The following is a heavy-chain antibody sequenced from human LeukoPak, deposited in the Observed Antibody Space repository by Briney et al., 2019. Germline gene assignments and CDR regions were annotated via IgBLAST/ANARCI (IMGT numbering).Heavy chain of an antibody. CDR3: ARDLGYCSGGTCYVGYFDY. D-gene: IGHD2-15*01. CDR1: GFTFSSYA. CDR2: ISYDGSNK. Sequence: GGSLRLSCAASGFTFSSYAMHWVRQAPGRGLEWVAVISYDGSNKYYADSVRGRFTISRDNSKNTLYLQMNSLRAEDTAVYFCARDLGYCSGGTCYVGYFDYWGQGTLVTVSS. J-gene: IGHJ4*02. V-gene: IGHV3-30*14.